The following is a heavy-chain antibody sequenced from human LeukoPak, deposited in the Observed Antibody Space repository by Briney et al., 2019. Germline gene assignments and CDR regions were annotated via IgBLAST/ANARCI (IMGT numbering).Heavy chain of an antibody. D-gene: IGHD2-15*01. CDR1: GFTFSSYA. CDR3: AKVGRSGAFRYFDY. Sequence: GGSLRLSCAASGFTFSSYAMSWVRQAPGKGLEWVSVISGSVGSTYYADSVKGRFTISRDNSENTLFLRMNSLRAEDTAVYYCAKVGRSGAFRYFDYWGPGTLVTVSS. J-gene: IGHJ4*02. V-gene: IGHV3-23*01. CDR2: ISGSVGST.